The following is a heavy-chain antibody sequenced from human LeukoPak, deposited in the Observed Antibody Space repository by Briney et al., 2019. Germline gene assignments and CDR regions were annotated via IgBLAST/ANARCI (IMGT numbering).Heavy chain of an antibody. V-gene: IGHV1-18*01. Sequence: GASVKVSCKASGYTFTSYGISWVRQAPGQGLEWMGWISAYNGNTNYAQKLQGRVTMTTDTSTSTAYMELRSLRSDDTAVYYCARLSGSGYVSYYYYMDVWGKGTTVTISS. D-gene: IGHD3-10*01. CDR1: GYTFTSYG. CDR3: ARLSGSGYVSYYYYMDV. CDR2: ISAYNGNT. J-gene: IGHJ6*03.